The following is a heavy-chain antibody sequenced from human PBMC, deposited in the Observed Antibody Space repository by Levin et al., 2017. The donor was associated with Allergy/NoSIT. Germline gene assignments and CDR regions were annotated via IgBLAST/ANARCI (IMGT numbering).Heavy chain of an antibody. D-gene: IGHD1-7*01. V-gene: IGHV4-39*07. J-gene: IGHJ4*01. CDR2: VYYSGTT. Sequence: PSETLSLTCTVSGGSVSTSSYYWGWIRQPPGKGLEWIGSVYYSGTTYYNPSLKSRVTMSVDTSKNQFSLSLSSVTAADTAVYYCAKDEGELQTRYYCDSWGHGTLVTVSS. CDR3: AKDEGELQTRYYCDS. CDR1: GGSVSTSSYY.